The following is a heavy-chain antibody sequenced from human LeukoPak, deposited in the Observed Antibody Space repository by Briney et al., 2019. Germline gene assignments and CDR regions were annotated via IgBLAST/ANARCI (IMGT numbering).Heavy chain of an antibody. CDR2: IYYSGST. D-gene: IGHD6-13*01. V-gene: IGHV4-59*01. CDR1: GGSISSYY. Sequence: SETLSLTCTVSGGSISSYYWSWIRQPPGKELEWIGYIYYSGSTNYNPSLKSRVTISVDTSKNQFSLKLSSVTAADTAVYYCARGRGYSSSWSANWFGPWGQGTLVTVSS. J-gene: IGHJ5*02. CDR3: ARGRGYSSSWSANWFGP.